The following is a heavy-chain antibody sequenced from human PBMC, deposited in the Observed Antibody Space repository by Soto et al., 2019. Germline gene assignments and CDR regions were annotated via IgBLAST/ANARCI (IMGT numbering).Heavy chain of an antibody. Sequence: GGSLRLSCAASGFTFSSYGMHWVRQAPGKGLEWVAVISYDGSNKYYADSVKGRFTISRDNSKNTLYLQMNSLKASDTAMYYCARPQTYYYDSSGYHLGYWGQGTLVTVSS. CDR3: ARPQTYYYDSSGYHLGY. CDR2: ISYDGSNK. J-gene: IGHJ4*02. CDR1: GFTFSSYG. V-gene: IGHV3-30*03. D-gene: IGHD3-22*01.